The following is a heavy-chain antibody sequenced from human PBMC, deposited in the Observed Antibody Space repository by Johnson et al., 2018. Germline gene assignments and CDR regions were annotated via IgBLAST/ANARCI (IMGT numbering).Heavy chain of an antibody. CDR1: GGSISSSSYC. D-gene: IGHD4-23*01. Sequence: QVQLQESGPGLVKPSETLSLTCTVSGGSISSSSYCWAWIRQPPGKGLEWIGSIYYRGSTYYNPSLKSRVTISVDTSKNQFSLKLTSVTAADTAVYYCAREDYGGNAYYYMDGWRQGTTVTVSS. J-gene: IGHJ6*03. CDR2: IYYRGST. CDR3: AREDYGGNAYYYMDG. V-gene: IGHV4-39*07.